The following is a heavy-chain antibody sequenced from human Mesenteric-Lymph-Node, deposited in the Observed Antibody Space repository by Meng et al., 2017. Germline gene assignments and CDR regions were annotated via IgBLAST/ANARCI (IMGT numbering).Heavy chain of an antibody. J-gene: IGHJ3*02. CDR2: FDPEDGET. CDR3: ATWKYSSGWYEGDAFDI. Sequence: ASVKVSCKVSGYTLTELSMHWVRQAPGKGLEWMGGFDPEDGETSYAQKFQGRVTMTEDTSTDTAYMELSSLRSEDTAVYYCATWKYSSGWYEGDAFDIWGQGTMVTVSS. V-gene: IGHV1-24*01. CDR1: GYTLTELS. D-gene: IGHD6-19*01.